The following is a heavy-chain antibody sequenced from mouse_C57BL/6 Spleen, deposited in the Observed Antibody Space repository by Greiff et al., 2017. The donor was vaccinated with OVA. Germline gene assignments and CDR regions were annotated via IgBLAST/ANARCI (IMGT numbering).Heavy chain of an antibody. V-gene: IGHV1-9*01. D-gene: IGHD6-1*01. CDR1: GYTFTGYW. CDR2: ILPGSGST. J-gene: IGHJ1*03. CDR3: ARRNGSYWYFDV. Sequence: VQGVESGAELMKPGASVTLSCTATGYTFTGYWIEWVKQRPGHGLEWIGEILPGSGSTNYNEKFKGKATFTADTSSHTAYMQLSSLTTEDSAIYYCARRNGSYWYFDVWGTGTTVTVSS.